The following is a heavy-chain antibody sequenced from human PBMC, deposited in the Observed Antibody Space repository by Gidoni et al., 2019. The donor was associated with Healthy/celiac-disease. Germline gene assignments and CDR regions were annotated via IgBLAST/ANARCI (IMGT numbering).Heavy chain of an antibody. CDR2: INPNSGGT. J-gene: IGHJ4*02. Sequence: QVQLVQSGAEVKKPGASVKVSCKASGYTFTGYYMHWVRQAPGQGLEWMGWINPNSGGTNYAQKSQGRVTMTRDTSISTAYMELSRLRSDDTAVYYCATSAGGVYCSGGSCYYFDYWGQGTLVTVSS. V-gene: IGHV1-2*02. CDR3: ATSAGGVYCSGGSCYYFDY. CDR1: GYTFTGYY. D-gene: IGHD2-15*01.